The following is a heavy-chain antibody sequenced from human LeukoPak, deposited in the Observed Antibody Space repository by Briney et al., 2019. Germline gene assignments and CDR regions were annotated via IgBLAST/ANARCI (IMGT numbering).Heavy chain of an antibody. J-gene: IGHJ4*02. Sequence: GGSLGLSCAASGFTFSDHYMDWVRQALGKGLEWVGRTRNKANSYTTEYAASVKGRFTISRDDSKNSLYLQMNSLKTEDTAVYYCARGPSITIFGVVALYFDYWGQGTLVTVSS. CDR2: TRNKANSYTT. CDR1: GFTFSDHY. D-gene: IGHD3-3*01. CDR3: ARGPSITIFGVVALYFDY. V-gene: IGHV3-72*01.